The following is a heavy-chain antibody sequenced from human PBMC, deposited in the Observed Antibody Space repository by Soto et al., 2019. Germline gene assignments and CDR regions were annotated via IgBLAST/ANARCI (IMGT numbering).Heavy chain of an antibody. Sequence: ASVKVSCKASGYTFTSYGISWVRQAPGQGLEWMGWISAYNGNTNYAQKLQGRVTMTTDTSTSTAYMELRSLRSDDTAVYYCARLSRASRSWNEDDYWGQGTLVTVSS. CDR1: GYTFTSYG. CDR3: ARLSRASRSWNEDDY. D-gene: IGHD6-13*01. J-gene: IGHJ4*02. CDR2: ISAYNGNT. V-gene: IGHV1-18*01.